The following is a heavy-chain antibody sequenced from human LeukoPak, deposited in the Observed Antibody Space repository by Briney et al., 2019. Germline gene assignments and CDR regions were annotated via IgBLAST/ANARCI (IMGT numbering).Heavy chain of an antibody. D-gene: IGHD4-17*01. V-gene: IGHV3-74*01. CDR2: INSDGSST. J-gene: IGHJ4*02. Sequence: GGSLRLSCAASGFTFSSYWMHWVRQAPGKGLVWVSRINSDGSSTSYADSVKGRFTISRDNAKNTPYLQMNSLRAEDTAVYYCAREWGGTYGDPGHFDYWGQGTLVTVSS. CDR1: GFTFSSYW. CDR3: AREWGGTYGDPGHFDY.